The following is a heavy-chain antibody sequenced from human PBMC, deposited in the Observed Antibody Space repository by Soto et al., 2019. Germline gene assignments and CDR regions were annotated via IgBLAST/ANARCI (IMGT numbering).Heavy chain of an antibody. J-gene: IGHJ6*03. CDR1: GFTFSSYW. CDR3: ATGRLPGQLERSLRENYYYYMDV. V-gene: IGHV3-7*01. D-gene: IGHD1-1*01. Sequence: EVQLVESGGGLVQPGGSLRLSCAASGFTFSSYWMSWVRQAPGKGLEWVANIKQDGSEKYYVDSVKGRFTISRDNAKNSLYLQMNSLRAEDTAVNYCATGRLPGQLERSLRENYYYYMDVWGKGTTVTFSS. CDR2: IKQDGSEK.